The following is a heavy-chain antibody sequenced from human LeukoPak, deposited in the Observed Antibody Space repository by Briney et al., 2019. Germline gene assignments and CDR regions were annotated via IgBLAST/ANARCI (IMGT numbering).Heavy chain of an antibody. J-gene: IGHJ4*02. V-gene: IGHV1-2*02. D-gene: IGHD2-2*01. CDR3: ARLVPASMGGIPSDY. CDR1: GYSFTGYY. Sequence: ASVKVSCKASGYSFTGYYMHWVRQAPGQGLEWMGWMNPNSGGTKYAQKFQGRVTMTRDTSISTAYMELTSLSSDDTAVYYCARLVPASMGGIPSDYWGQGTLVTVSS. CDR2: MNPNSGGT.